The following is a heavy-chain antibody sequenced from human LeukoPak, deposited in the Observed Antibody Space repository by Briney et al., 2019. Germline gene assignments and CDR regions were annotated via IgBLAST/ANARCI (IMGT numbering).Heavy chain of an antibody. Sequence: AGPLRLFCVISGFRYRVYWMSCVPEAPGKGVEDVANINEDGSQKNYVDSMKGPLTVSRDNAKNSLYLQMARLRADDTAVYYCARPPSYNTAWGSDHSGQGTLVTVCS. CDR1: GFRYRVYW. J-gene: IGHJ4*02. V-gene: IGHV3-7*01. CDR2: INEDGSQK. D-gene: IGHD7-27*01. CDR3: ARPPSYNTAWGSDH.